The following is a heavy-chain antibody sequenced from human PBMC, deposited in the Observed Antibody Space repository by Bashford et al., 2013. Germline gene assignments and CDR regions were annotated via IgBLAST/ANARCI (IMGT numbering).Heavy chain of an antibody. CDR2: ITDSGSA. Sequence: SETLSLTCNVSGGSISDYYWSWIRQPPGKGLEWIGFITDSGSAYYNPSLKSRVSISVDTSKNQFSLKVTSVTAADTAVYYCARGQGPRIQNFYYYGLDVWGQGTTVTVSS. D-gene: IGHD1-14*01. CDR1: GGSISDYY. V-gene: IGHV4-59*01. CDR3: ARGQGPRIQNFYYYGLDV. J-gene: IGHJ6*02.